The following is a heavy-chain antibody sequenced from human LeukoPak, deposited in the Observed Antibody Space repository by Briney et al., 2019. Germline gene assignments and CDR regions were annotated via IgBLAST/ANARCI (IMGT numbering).Heavy chain of an antibody. Sequence: PSETLSLTCTVSGGSIRYYYWSWIRQSPGKGLEWIGYIYYNGSTNYNPSLKSRVTISVDMFKNQFSLKMSSVTAADTAVYYCARKGGLFDYWGQGRLVTVSS. CDR1: GGSIRYYY. CDR2: IYYNGST. V-gene: IGHV4-59*01. CDR3: ARKGGLFDY. J-gene: IGHJ4*02. D-gene: IGHD2-15*01.